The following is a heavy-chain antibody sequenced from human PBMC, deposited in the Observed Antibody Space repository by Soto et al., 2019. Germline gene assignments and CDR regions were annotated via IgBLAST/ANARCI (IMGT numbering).Heavy chain of an antibody. CDR3: ARESTGSYITWFDP. CDR2: IWYDGSNK. J-gene: IGHJ5*02. D-gene: IGHD3-10*01. Sequence: QVQLVESGGGVVQPGRSLRLSCAASGFTFSSYGMHWVRQAPGKGLEWVAVIWYDGSNKYYADCVKGRFPISRDHSKNTLYLQMNSLTAEDTAVYYCARESTGSYITWFDPWGQGTLVTVSS. V-gene: IGHV3-33*01. CDR1: GFTFSSYG.